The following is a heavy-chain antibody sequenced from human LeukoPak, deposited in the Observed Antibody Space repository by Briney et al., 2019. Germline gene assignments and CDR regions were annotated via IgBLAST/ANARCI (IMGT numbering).Heavy chain of an antibody. CDR2: IYYSGST. J-gene: IGHJ4*02. CDR1: GGSIGSYY. CDR3: AREYSSGWYYFDY. V-gene: IGHV4-59*01. D-gene: IGHD6-19*01. Sequence: SETLSLTCTVSGGSIGSYYWSWIRQPPGKGLEWIGYIYYSGSTNYNPSLKSRVTISVDTSKNQFSLKLSSVTAADTAVYYCAREYSSGWYYFDYWGQGTLVTVSS.